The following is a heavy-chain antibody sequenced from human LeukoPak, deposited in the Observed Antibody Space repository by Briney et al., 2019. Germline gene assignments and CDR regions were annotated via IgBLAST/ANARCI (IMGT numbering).Heavy chain of an antibody. D-gene: IGHD6-13*01. V-gene: IGHV4-4*07. J-gene: IGHJ4*02. CDR1: GGSISGYF. Sequence: SETLSLTCTVSGGSISGYFWSWIRQPAGKGLEWIGRIYTSGSTNYNPSLKSRVTMSVDTSKNQFSLKLSSVTAADTAVYYCASSSSSWDFDYWGQGTLVTVSS. CDR2: IYTSGST. CDR3: ASSSSSWDFDY.